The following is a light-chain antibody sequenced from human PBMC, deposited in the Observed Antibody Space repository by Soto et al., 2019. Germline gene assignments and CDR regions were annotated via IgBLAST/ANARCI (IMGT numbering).Light chain of an antibody. CDR2: DAS. Sequence: EIVLTQSPATLSLSSGVRATLCFWASQSVSSYLAWYQQKPGQAPRLFIYDASNRATDIPARFSGSGSGTDFTLAIGSLEPEDFAVYYCQQRSNWPAFVQGTRLEIK. CDR3: QQRSNWPA. J-gene: IGKJ5*01. V-gene: IGKV3-11*01. CDR1: QSVSSY.